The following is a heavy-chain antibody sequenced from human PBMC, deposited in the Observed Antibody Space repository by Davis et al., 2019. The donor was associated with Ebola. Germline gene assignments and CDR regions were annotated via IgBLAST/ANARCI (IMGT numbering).Heavy chain of an antibody. V-gene: IGHV4-39*07. CDR2: VYHSGST. CDR3: ARSRAVAAVYFDL. D-gene: IGHD6-19*01. J-gene: IGHJ2*01. Sequence: SETLSLTCTVSGVSISSSTYYWGWIRQPPGKGLEWIGSVYHSGSTYYNPSLKSRVTISVDTSKNQFSLKLSSVTAADTAVYYCARSRAVAAVYFDLWGRGTLVTVSS. CDR1: GVSISSSTYY.